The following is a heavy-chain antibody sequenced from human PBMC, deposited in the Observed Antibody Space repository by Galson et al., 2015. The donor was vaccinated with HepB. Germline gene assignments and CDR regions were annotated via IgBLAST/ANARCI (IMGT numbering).Heavy chain of an antibody. V-gene: IGHV3-11*01. J-gene: IGHJ5*02. CDR1: GFTFSDYY. CDR3: ARNFYYSGTYGPWFDP. Sequence: SLRLSCAASGFTFSDYYMSWIRQAPGKGLEWVSYISTSGSIMYYADSVKGRFTISRDNAKNSLYLQMNSLRAEDTAVYYCARNFYYSGTYGPWFDPWGQGTLVTVSS. CDR2: ISTSGSIM. D-gene: IGHD3-16*01.